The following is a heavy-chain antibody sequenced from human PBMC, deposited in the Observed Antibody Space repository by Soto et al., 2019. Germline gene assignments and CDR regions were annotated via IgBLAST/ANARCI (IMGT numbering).Heavy chain of an antibody. Sequence: ASVKVSCKASGYTFTSYGISWVRQAPGQGLEWMGWISAYNGNTNYAQKLQGRVTMTTDTSTSTAYMELRSLRSDDTAVYYCARRYYDFWSGSPQNRNYYYYYMDVWGKATTVTVS. CDR2: ISAYNGNT. CDR3: ARRYYDFWSGSPQNRNYYYYYMDV. D-gene: IGHD3-3*01. J-gene: IGHJ6*03. V-gene: IGHV1-18*01. CDR1: GYTFTSYG.